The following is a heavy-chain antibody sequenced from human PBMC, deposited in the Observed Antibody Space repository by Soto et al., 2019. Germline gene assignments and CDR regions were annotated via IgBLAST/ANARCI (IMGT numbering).Heavy chain of an antibody. Sequence: GESLKISCKGSGYSFTSYWIGWVRQMPGKGLEWMGIIYPGDSDTRYSPSFQGQVTISADKSISTAYLQWSSLKASDTAVYYCARSGDFFVVPGSLTFHFNGLDVWGQGTTVTVSS. CDR1: GYSFTSYW. V-gene: IGHV5-51*01. CDR2: IYPGDSDT. J-gene: IGHJ6*02. D-gene: IGHD3-10*01. CDR3: ARSGDFFVVPGSLTFHFNGLDV.